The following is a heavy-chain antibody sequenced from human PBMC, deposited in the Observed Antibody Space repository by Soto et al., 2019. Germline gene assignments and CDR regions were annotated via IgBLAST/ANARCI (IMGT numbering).Heavy chain of an antibody. D-gene: IGHD6-25*01. J-gene: IGHJ3*02. CDR1: AGDCSTYD. CDR2: IIPISATA. V-gene: IGHV1-69*13. Sequence: SAQVSCLASAGDCSTYDISWLRQAPGQGLVSMGGIIPISATANYAQMFQGRVTITADESTSTACMELSSLRSEDTAVFYCARDSPRSEDGPDAFDIWGQGTMVTVSS. CDR3: ARDSPRSEDGPDAFDI.